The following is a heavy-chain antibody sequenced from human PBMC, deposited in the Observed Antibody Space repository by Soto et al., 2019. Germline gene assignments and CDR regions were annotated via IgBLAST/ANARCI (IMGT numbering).Heavy chain of an antibody. Sequence: SVKVSCKASGGTFSSYAISWVRQSPGQGLEWMGGIIPIFGTANYAQKFQGRVTITADESTSTAYMELSSLRSEDTAVYYCASGEYYYDSSGYPPLDYWGQGTLVTVSS. D-gene: IGHD3-22*01. CDR3: ASGEYYYDSSGYPPLDY. J-gene: IGHJ4*02. V-gene: IGHV1-69*13. CDR2: IIPIFGTA. CDR1: GGTFSSYA.